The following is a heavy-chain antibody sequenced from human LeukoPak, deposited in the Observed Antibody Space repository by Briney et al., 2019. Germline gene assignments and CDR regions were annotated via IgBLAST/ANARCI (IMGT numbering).Heavy chain of an antibody. CDR1: GGSISSGGYY. CDR2: IYHSGST. CDR3: ARVPRSYYYYYYMDV. J-gene: IGHJ6*03. V-gene: IGHV4-30-2*01. Sequence: SETLSLTCTVSGGSISSGGYYWSWIRQPPGKGLEWIGYIYHSGSTYYNPSLKSRVTISVDRSKNQFSLKLSSVTAADTAVYYCARVPRSYYYYYYMDVWGKGTTVTVSS.